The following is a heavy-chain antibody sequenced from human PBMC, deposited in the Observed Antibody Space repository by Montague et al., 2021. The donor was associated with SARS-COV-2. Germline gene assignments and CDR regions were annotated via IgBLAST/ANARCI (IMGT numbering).Heavy chain of an antibody. CDR1: GGSIRSYY. CDR2: IYYDGST. Sequence: SETLSLTCTVSGGSIRSYYWSWIRQTPGKGLDGIGYIYYDGSTNYTPSLKSGVTMSVDSSKNQFSLRLSSVTAADTAVYYCARYGSYFEHWGQGTLVTVSS. CDR3: ARYGSYFEH. D-gene: IGHD1-26*01. J-gene: IGHJ4*02. V-gene: IGHV4-59*03.